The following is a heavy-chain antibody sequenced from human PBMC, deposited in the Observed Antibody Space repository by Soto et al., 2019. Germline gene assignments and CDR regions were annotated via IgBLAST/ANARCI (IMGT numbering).Heavy chain of an antibody. Sequence: AQVVQSGAEVRKPGSSVKLSCKASEGTFNSYAIAWVLQAPGQGLAWMGGIIPYYNTLNYAQKFQDRITITADDSTNTVYMELSSLRSDDTAVSFCASGASRWYPYFVDPWAQGTRVTVSS. CDR3: ASGASRWYPYFVDP. J-gene: IGHJ5*02. CDR2: IIPYYNTL. V-gene: IGHV1-69*01. D-gene: IGHD6-13*01. CDR1: EGTFNSYA.